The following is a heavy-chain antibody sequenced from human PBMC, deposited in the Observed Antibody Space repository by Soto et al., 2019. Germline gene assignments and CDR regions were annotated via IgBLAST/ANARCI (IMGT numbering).Heavy chain of an antibody. D-gene: IGHD6-13*01. CDR2: ISWNSGSL. J-gene: IGHJ4*02. Sequence: SLRLSCAASGFTFDDYAMHWVRQTPGKGLEWVSGISWNSGSLDYADSVKGRFTISRDNAKNSLYLQMNSLRAEDTAMYYCAKDKYISSGPFDYWGQGTLATVSS. CDR1: GFTFDDYA. CDR3: AKDKYISSGPFDY. V-gene: IGHV3-9*01.